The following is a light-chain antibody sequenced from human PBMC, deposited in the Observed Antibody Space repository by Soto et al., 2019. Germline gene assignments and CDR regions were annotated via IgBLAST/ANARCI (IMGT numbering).Light chain of an antibody. J-gene: IGKJ4*01. V-gene: IGKV3-11*01. CDR1: QTVISR. CDR3: QQRSNWRGVT. Sequence: EIVLTQSPATLSLSPGEIATLSFSASQTVISRLAFYQHKPGQAPRLLIYDASYSAAGVPAIFSGSGAWTNFTLTIISLEPEEFAVYYCQQRSNWRGVTFGGGTKVDIK. CDR2: DAS.